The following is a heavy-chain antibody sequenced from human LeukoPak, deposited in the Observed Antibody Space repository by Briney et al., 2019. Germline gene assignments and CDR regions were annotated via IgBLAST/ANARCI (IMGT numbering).Heavy chain of an antibody. D-gene: IGHD2-8*01. CDR2: IYSGGST. CDR1: GGSISSSSYY. V-gene: IGHV3-66*01. J-gene: IGHJ5*02. Sequence: PSETLPLTCTVSGGSISSSSYYWGWVRQAPGKGLEWVSVIYSGGSTYYADSVKGRFTISRDNSKNTLYLQMNSLRAEDTAVYYCARAVLGRRWFDPWGQGTLVTVSS. CDR3: ARAVLGRRWFDP.